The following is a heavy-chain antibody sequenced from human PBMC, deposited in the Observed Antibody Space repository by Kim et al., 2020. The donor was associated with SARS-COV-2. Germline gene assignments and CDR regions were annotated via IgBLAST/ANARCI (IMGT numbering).Heavy chain of an antibody. V-gene: IGHV1-8*01. CDR2: MNPNSGNT. J-gene: IGHJ6*03. CDR1: GYTFTSYD. Sequence: ASVKVSCKASGYTFTSYDINWVRQATGQGLEWMGWMNPNSGNTGYAQKLQGRVTMTRNTSISTAYMELSSLRSEDTAVDYCARRGFGDNYYYYYYMDVWGRGTTVTVSS. CDR3: ARRGFGDNYYYYYYMDV. D-gene: IGHD3-10*01.